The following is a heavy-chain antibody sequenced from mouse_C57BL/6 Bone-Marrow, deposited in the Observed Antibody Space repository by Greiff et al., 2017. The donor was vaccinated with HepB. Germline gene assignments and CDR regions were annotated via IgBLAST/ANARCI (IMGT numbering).Heavy chain of an antibody. CDR1: GYTFTSFW. D-gene: IGHD2-3*01. J-gene: IGHJ4*01. V-gene: IGHV1-64*01. CDR2: IHPNSGST. CDR3: ARSSGYYEYYAMDY. Sequence: QVQLQQPGAELVKPGASVKLSCKASGYTFTSFWMHWVKQRPGQGLEWIGMIHPNSGSTNYNEKFKSKATLTVDKSSSTAYMQLSSLTSEDSAVYYCARSSGYYEYYAMDYWGQGTSVTVSS.